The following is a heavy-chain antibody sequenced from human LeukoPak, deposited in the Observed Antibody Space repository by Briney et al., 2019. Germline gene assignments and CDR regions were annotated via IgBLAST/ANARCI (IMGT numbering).Heavy chain of an antibody. D-gene: IGHD2-2*01. CDR3: ARDPRVGYCSSSTCQGGYNYFDP. CDR2: IKQDGSEK. CDR1: GFTSRTYW. Sequence: GGSLRLSCVASGFTSRTYWMNWVRQAPGKGLEWVANIKQDGSEKDYVDSVKGRFTISRDNTKNSLFLQMNSLRAEDTAVYFCARDPRVGYCSSSTCQGGYNYFDPWGQGTLVIVSS. V-gene: IGHV3-7*01. J-gene: IGHJ5*02.